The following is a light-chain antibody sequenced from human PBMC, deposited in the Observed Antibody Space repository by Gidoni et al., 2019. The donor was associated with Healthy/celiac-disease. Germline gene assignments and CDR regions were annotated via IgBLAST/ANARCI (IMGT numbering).Light chain of an antibody. CDR3: QQSYSTLYWT. J-gene: IGKJ1*01. V-gene: IGKV1-39*01. CDR1: QSISSY. Sequence: DIQITQSPSSLSASVGDRVTITCRASQSISSYLNWYQQKPGKAPKLLIYAASSLQSGVPSRFSGSGSGTDFTLTISSLQPEDFATYYCQQSYSTLYWTFGQGTKVEIK. CDR2: AAS.